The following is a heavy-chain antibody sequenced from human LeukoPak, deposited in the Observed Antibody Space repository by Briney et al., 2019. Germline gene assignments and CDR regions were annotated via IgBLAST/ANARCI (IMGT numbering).Heavy chain of an antibody. D-gene: IGHD3-22*01. CDR3: AKDYYYDSSGLSLFDY. Sequence: GGSLRLSCAASGFTLTNYAMSWVRQAPGKGLKWVSSISGSTYYADSVKGRFTVSRDNSKNTLYLQMNSLRAEDTAVYYCAKDYYYDSSGLSLFDYWGQGTLVTVSS. J-gene: IGHJ4*02. CDR1: GFTLTNYA. CDR2: ISGST. V-gene: IGHV3-23*01.